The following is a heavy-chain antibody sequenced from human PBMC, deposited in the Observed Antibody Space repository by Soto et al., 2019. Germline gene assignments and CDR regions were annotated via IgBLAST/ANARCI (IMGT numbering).Heavy chain of an antibody. CDR2: ISSSSSVI. CDR1: GFILSDCA. Sequence: GGSLRLSCAASGFILSDCAMNWVRQAPGKGLEWVSYISSSSSVIDYADSVKGRFTVSRDNARNRLRVEDAAVYYCTKDRVPDGIYPLAYWSQGALVTVSS. CDR3: GIYPLAY. J-gene: IGHJ4*01. D-gene: IGHD2-8*01. V-gene: IGHV3-48*01.